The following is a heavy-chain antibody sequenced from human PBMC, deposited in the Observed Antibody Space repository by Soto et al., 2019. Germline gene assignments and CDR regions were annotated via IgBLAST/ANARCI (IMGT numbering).Heavy chain of an antibody. CDR1: GGSISSGDYY. CDR3: ASSPILTWDIVVVPAAVNWFDP. V-gene: IGHV4-30-4*01. D-gene: IGHD2-2*01. Sequence: SETLSLTCTVSGGSISSGDYYWSWIRQPPGKGLEWIGYIYYSGSTYYNPSLKSRVTISVDTSKNQFSLKLSSVTAADTAVYYCASSPILTWDIVVVPAAVNWFDPWGQGTLVTVSS. J-gene: IGHJ5*02. CDR2: IYYSGST.